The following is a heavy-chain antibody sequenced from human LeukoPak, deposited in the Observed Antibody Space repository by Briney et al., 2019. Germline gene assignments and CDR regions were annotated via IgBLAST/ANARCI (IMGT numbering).Heavy chain of an antibody. Sequence: PSETLSLTCAVYGGSFSGYYWSWIRQPPGKGLEWIGEINHSGSTNYNPSLKSRVTISVDTSKNQFSLKLSSVTAADTAVYYCAGQYYYDSSGYYYFDYWGQGTLVTVSS. V-gene: IGHV4-34*01. J-gene: IGHJ4*02. CDR3: AGQYYYDSSGYYYFDY. D-gene: IGHD3-22*01. CDR2: INHSGST. CDR1: GGSFSGYY.